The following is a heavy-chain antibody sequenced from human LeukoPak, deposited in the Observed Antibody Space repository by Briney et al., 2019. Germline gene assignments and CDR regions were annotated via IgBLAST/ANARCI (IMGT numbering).Heavy chain of an antibody. D-gene: IGHD3-16*01. Sequence: GGSLRLSCAASGFTFSSYGMHWVRQAPGKGLEWVAVISYDGSNKYYADSVKGRFTISRDNSKNTLYLQMNSLRAEDTAVYYCAKKGDYDYVWGSIDYWGQGTLVTVSS. V-gene: IGHV3-30*18. J-gene: IGHJ4*02. CDR2: ISYDGSNK. CDR3: AKKGDYDYVWGSIDY. CDR1: GFTFSSYG.